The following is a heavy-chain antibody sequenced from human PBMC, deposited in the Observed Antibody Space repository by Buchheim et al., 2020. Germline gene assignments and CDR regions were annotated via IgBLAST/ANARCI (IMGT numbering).Heavy chain of an antibody. D-gene: IGHD2-2*01. CDR1: GYSVSSANW. Sequence: QVQMQESGPGLVKPSDTLSLTCAVSGYSVSSANWWGWIRQPPGKGLEWIGYIYNSGSTYYNPSLTSRVTMSIETSKKQFSLKLSSVTAVDTAIYYCARIQSYHLLSAFDIWGQGT. CDR3: ARIQSYHLLSAFDI. V-gene: IGHV4-28*01. CDR2: IYNSGST. J-gene: IGHJ3*02.